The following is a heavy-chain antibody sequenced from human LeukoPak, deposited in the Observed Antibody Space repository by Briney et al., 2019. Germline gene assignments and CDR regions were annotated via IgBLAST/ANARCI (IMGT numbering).Heavy chain of an antibody. CDR3: MRDPTNTSGRYAYFDY. CDR1: GYTFNHHG. J-gene: IGHJ4*02. D-gene: IGHD6-19*01. CDR2: ISCYNGDT. Sequence: GASVTVSCKASGYTFNHHGISWVWQAPGQGLEWMGWISCYNGDTNYAQKFQGRVTMSTATSTSTAYMELTGLRSDDTAVYYCMRDPTNTSGRYAYFDYWGQGTLVTVSS. V-gene: IGHV1-18*01.